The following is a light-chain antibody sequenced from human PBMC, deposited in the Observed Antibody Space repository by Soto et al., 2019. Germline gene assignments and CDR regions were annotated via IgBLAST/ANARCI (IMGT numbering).Light chain of an antibody. CDR1: NIERKN. Sequence: SYELIQPPSVSVAPGQTARITCGGNNIERKNVHWYQQTPGQAPVLVVYDDSDRPSGIPERISGSNSGNTATLTISGVEAGDEADYYCQVWDSSSDHYVFGTGTKVTVL. CDR3: QVWDSSSDHYV. CDR2: DDS. J-gene: IGLJ1*01. V-gene: IGLV3-21*02.